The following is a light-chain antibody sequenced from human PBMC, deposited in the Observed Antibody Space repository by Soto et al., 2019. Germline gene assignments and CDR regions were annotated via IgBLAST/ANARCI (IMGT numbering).Light chain of an antibody. Sequence: QSVLTQPASVSGSPGKSITISCTGTSSDVGAYNSVSWYQQHPGKAPKLIIYDVSTRPSGISDRFSGSKSGNTASLTISVLQAEDESDYYCSSSTTSVPYVFGTGTKVTVL. CDR1: SSDVGAYNS. CDR3: SSSTTSVPYV. J-gene: IGLJ1*01. CDR2: DVS. V-gene: IGLV2-14*01.